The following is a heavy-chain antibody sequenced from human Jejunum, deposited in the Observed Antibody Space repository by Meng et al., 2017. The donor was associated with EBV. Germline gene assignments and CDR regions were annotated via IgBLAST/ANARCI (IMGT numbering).Heavy chain of an antibody. V-gene: IGHV1-2*06. CDR1: AYTFAGYY. CDR3: AREGLVGDLRYFDL. CDR2: INPNSGGA. D-gene: IGHD3-16*01. J-gene: IGHJ2*01. Sequence: LVQPGAEGKKPWASAKVSCKASAYTFAGYYMHWVRQAPGQGLEGMGRINPNSGGANYAQKFQGRVTMTRDTSISTAYMELSRLRSDDTAVYYCAREGLVGDLRYFDLWGRGTLVTVSS.